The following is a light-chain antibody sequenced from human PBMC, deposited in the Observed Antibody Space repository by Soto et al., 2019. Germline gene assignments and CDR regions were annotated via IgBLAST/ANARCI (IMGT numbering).Light chain of an antibody. V-gene: IGKV1-5*02. CDR1: KSISSW. CDR2: DAS. J-gene: IGKJ1*01. Sequence: DIQITQSPSTLSASVGDRVTIICRASKSISSWLAWYQQKPGKAPKLLIYDASSLESGVPSRFSGSGSGTEFTLTISSLQPDDFATYYCQQYNSYSPKTFGQGTKVEFK. CDR3: QQYNSYSPKT.